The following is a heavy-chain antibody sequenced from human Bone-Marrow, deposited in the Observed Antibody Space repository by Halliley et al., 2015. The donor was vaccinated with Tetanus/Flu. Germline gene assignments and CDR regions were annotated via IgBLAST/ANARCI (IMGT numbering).Heavy chain of an antibody. CDR3: AHGAGWLSDY. D-gene: IGHD2-15*01. Sequence: PGKAPEWLALIYWNDDNQYNPSLKTRLRITKDTSKNQVVLTMTNMDPVDTATYYCAHGAGWLSDYWGQGTLVTVSS. CDR2: IYWNDDN. J-gene: IGHJ4*02. V-gene: IGHV2-5*01.